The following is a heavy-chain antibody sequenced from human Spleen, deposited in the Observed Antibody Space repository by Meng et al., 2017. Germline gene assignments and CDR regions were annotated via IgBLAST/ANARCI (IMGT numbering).Heavy chain of an antibody. J-gene: IGHJ6*02. CDR2: ISWNSGSI. CDR3: ARADYYYYYGMDV. Sequence: GGSLRLSCEASGFTFDDYAMHWVRQGPGKGLEWVSGISWNSGSIGYADSVKGRFTISRDNAKKSLYLQMNSLRAEDTAVYYCARADYYYYYGMDVWGQGTTVTVSS. V-gene: IGHV3-9*01. CDR1: GFTFDDYA.